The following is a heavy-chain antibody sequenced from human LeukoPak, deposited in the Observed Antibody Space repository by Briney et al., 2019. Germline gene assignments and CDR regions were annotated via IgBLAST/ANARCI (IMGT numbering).Heavy chain of an antibody. CDR3: AKWGDYDVLTGYYDSDY. V-gene: IGHV3-23*01. J-gene: IGHJ4*02. Sequence: GGSLRLSCAAPGFTFSNYAMSWVRQAPGKGLEWVSAVSGRDTSTYYTDSVKGRFTISRDNSKNTLYLQMNSLSAEDTAIYYCAKWGDYDVLTGYYDSDYWGQGKLVTVSS. CDR1: GFTFSNYA. D-gene: IGHD3-9*01. CDR2: VSGRDTST.